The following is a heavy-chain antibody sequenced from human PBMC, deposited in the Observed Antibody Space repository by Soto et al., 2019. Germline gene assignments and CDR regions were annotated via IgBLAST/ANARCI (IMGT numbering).Heavy chain of an antibody. CDR2: IYYSGST. J-gene: IGHJ5*02. Sequence: QVQLQESGPGLVKPSQTLSLTCTVSGGSISSGGYYWSWIRQHPGKGLEWIGYIYYSGSTYYNPSLKSXPTXSXGTSKNQFSLKLSSGTAADTAVYYCARGELRFWFDPWGQGTLVTVSS. D-gene: IGHD1-26*01. CDR3: ARGELRFWFDP. V-gene: IGHV4-31*03. CDR1: GGSISSGGYY.